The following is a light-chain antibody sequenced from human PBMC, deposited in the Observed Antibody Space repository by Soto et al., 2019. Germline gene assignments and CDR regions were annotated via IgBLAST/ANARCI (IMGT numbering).Light chain of an antibody. J-gene: IGKJ4*01. CDR1: QGISIY. CDR2: DAS. V-gene: IGKV1-27*01. CDR3: QKYNGAPLT. Sequence: DIQMTQSPSSLSASVGDRVTIACRASQGISIYLAWYPQKPGKVPQLLIYDASTLQSGVPSRFSGSGSGTDFTLTISGLQPEDVATYYCQKYNGAPLTFGGGTKVEIK.